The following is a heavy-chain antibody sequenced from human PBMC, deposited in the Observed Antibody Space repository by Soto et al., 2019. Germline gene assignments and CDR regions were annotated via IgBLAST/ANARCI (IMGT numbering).Heavy chain of an antibody. CDR2: MNPNSANT. D-gene: IGHD3-16*01. CDR3: AREGVRCMDV. J-gene: IGHJ6*02. V-gene: IGHV1-8*01. CDR1: GYTFTSYD. Sequence: QVQLVQSGAEVKKPGASVKVSCKASGYTFTSYDINWVRQATGQGVEWMGWMNPNSANTGYAQKFQGRVTMTRNTSISTAYMEVSSLRSDDTAVYYWAREGVRCMDVWGQGTTVTVSS.